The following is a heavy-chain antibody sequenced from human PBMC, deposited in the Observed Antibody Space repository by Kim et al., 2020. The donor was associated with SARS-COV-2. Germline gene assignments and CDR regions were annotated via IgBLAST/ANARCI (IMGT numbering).Heavy chain of an antibody. CDR2: IISSSRNI. D-gene: IGHD6-19*01. Sequence: VGSMRLSCVACGFNLSFYSMNWVSQAPGKVLEWVAYIISSSRNIYDADSGKGRFTVSRDKAKNSMYLQMNSLREEDTAVSYCAREGQWLSRYYLGMDVLG. V-gene: IGHV3-48*02. CDR1: GFNLSFYS. J-gene: IGHJ6*01. CDR3: AREGQWLSRYYLGMDV.